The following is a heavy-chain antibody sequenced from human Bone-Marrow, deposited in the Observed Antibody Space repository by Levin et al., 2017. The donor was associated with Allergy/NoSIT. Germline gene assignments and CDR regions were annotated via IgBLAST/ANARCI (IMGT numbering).Heavy chain of an antibody. J-gene: IGHJ6*02. D-gene: IGHD5-12*01. Sequence: GASVKVSCKASGYTFNTYGISWVRQAPGQGLEWMGWISAYNGDTNYAQNLQDRVTMTTDTSTSTAYMELRTLRSDDTAAYYCVRVRGYSGLGWDYYYGMDVWGQGTTITVSS. CDR3: VRVRGYSGLGWDYYYGMDV. CDR2: ISAYNGDT. V-gene: IGHV1-18*01. CDR1: GYTFNTYG.